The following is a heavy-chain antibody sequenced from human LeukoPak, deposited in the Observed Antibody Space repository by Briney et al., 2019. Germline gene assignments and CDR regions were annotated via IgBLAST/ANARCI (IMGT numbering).Heavy chain of an antibody. D-gene: IGHD3-3*01. CDR1: GGSFSGYY. CDR3: AREGSRGVVINRYFDY. Sequence: SETLSLTCAVYGGSFSGYYWSWIRQPPGKGLEWIGYIYYSGSTNYNPSLKSRVTISVDTSKNQFSLKLSSVTAADTAVYYCAREGSRGVVINRYFDYWGQGTLVTVSS. J-gene: IGHJ4*02. V-gene: IGHV4-59*01. CDR2: IYYSGST.